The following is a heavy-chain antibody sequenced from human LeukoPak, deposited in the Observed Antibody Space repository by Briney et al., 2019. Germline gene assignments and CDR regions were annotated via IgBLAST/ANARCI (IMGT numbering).Heavy chain of an antibody. CDR2: IYYSGST. CDR3: ARVKLGYCEGSGSYYDQSTYYFDY. J-gene: IGHJ4*02. CDR1: GGSISSGGYY. V-gene: IGHV4-31*03. Sequence: SQTLSLTCTVSGGSISSGGYYWSWIRQHPGKGLEWLGYIYYSGSTYYNPSLKSRITISVDTSKNQFSLKLSSVTSADTAVFYCARVKLGYCEGSGSYYDQSTYYFDYWGQGTLVTVSS. D-gene: IGHD3-10*01.